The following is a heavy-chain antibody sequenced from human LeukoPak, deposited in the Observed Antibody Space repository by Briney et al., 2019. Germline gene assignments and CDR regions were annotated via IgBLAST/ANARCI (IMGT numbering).Heavy chain of an antibody. Sequence: GGSLRLSCAASGFTFSSYAMSWVRQAPGKGLEWVSAISGSGGSTYYADSVKGRFTISRDNSKNTLYLQMDSLRVDDTALYYCARGGYQPYYYMDVWGTGTTVTVSS. CDR1: GFTFSSYA. CDR2: ISGSGGST. D-gene: IGHD2-2*01. CDR3: ARGGYQPYYYMDV. J-gene: IGHJ6*03. V-gene: IGHV3-23*01.